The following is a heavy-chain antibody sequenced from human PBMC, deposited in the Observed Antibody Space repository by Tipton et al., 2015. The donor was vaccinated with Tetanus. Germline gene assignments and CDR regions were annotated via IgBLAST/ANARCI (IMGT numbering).Heavy chain of an antibody. CDR2: IDPNSGGT. D-gene: IGHD3-22*01. V-gene: IGHV1-2*02. J-gene: IGHJ6*02. Sequence: QLVQSGAEMKKPGASVKVSCKASGYTFTGYYIYWVRQAPGQGLEWMGWIDPNSGGTVYAQKFQGRVTMTRDTSISTAYMELRSLRFDDTAVYYCARDRGDYIYYGMDVWGPGTTVTGS. CDR3: ARDRGDYIYYGMDV. CDR1: GYTFTGYY.